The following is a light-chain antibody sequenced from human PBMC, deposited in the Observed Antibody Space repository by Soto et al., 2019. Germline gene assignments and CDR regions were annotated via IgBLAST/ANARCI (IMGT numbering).Light chain of an antibody. V-gene: IGKV1-39*01. CDR2: GAS. J-gene: IGKJ5*01. CDR1: QSIKNY. CDR3: QQGYSTTPIT. Sequence: DIQMTQSPSTLSASVGDRVIITCRASQSIKNYLNWYQHKPGAAPKLLIFGASNLESGVPSRFSGSGCGPEFTLSISSLHPEDFATYYCQQGYSTTPITFGQGTRLEIK.